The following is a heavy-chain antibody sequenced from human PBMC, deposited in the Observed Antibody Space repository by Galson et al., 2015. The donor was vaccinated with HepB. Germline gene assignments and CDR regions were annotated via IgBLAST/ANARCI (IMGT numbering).Heavy chain of an antibody. J-gene: IGHJ4*02. D-gene: IGHD1/OR15-1a*01. CDR1: GFSLTTNGVG. CDR2: IYWDDDK. V-gene: IGHV2-5*02. CDR3: AHRLVGHNNEWNTGVFDA. Sequence: PALVKPTQPLSLTCTFSGFSLTTNGVGVGWIRQSPGKGLECLALIYWDDDKRYNPSLKNRLAIMKDTSRNQVVLTMTNLDPVDTATYYCAHRLVGHNNEWNTGVFDAWGQGILVTVSS.